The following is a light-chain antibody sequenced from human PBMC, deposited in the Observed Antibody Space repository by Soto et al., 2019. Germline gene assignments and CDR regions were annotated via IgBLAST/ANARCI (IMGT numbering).Light chain of an antibody. Sequence: QSALTQPASVSGSPGQSITMSCTGTSSDVGAYNYVSWYLQYPGKAPKLMISEVSNRPSGVSNRFSGSKSGNTASLTISGLQAEDEADYYCSSYTSSSTYVFGTGTKLTVL. CDR1: SSDVGAYNY. V-gene: IGLV2-14*01. CDR2: EVS. CDR3: SSYTSSSTYV. J-gene: IGLJ1*01.